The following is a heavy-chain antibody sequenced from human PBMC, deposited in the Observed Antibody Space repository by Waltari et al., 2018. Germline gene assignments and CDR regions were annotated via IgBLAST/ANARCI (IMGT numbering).Heavy chain of an antibody. J-gene: IGHJ3*02. CDR2: INPKSGAT. CDR1: GYTFSDYY. V-gene: IGHV1-2*02. Sequence: QVHLVQSGAEVKKPGASVRVSCQTSGYTFSDYYIYWVRQAPGQGLEWMGWINPKSGATNPAQKFQGRVTLTRDTSTSTVYMELRGLTSDDTAIFYCARDLFPNFWSGYGFDIWGQGTKVTVSS. CDR3: ARDLFPNFWSGYGFDI. D-gene: IGHD3-3*01.